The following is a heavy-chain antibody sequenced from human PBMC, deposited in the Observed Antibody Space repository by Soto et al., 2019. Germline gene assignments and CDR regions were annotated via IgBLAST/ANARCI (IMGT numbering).Heavy chain of an antibody. CDR1: GGSISSSSYY. CDR2: IYYSGST. CDR3: ARRTYYDFWSGYPYRSSGYFDL. D-gene: IGHD3-3*01. Sequence: QLQLQESGPGLVKPSETLSLTCIVSGGSISSSSYYWGWIRQPPGKGLEWIGSIYYSGSTYYNPSLKSRVTISVDTSKNQFSLKLSSVTAADTAVYYCARRTYYDFWSGYPYRSSGYFDLWGRGTLVTVSS. J-gene: IGHJ2*01. V-gene: IGHV4-39*01.